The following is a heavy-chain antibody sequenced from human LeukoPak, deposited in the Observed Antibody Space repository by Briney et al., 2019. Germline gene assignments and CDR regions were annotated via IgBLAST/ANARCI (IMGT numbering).Heavy chain of an antibody. D-gene: IGHD5-24*01. V-gene: IGHV3-7*01. CDR1: GFTFSSYA. CDR2: IKEDGSED. Sequence: GGSLRLSCAASGFTFSSYAMSWVRQAPGKGLEWVANIKEDGSEDYYADSVKGRFAISKDNAKNSLYLQMNNLRAEDTAMYYCARDADGYEDWGQGTLVIVSS. CDR3: ARDADGYED. J-gene: IGHJ4*02.